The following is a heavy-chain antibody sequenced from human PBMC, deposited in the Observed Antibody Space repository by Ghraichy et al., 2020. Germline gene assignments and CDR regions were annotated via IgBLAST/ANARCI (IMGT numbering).Heavy chain of an antibody. CDR3: AKLVFIAVDTNDAFDI. D-gene: IGHD6-19*01. J-gene: IGHJ3*02. CDR2: ISYDGSNK. Sequence: GGSLRLSCAASGFTFSSYGMHWVRQAPGKGLEWVAVISYDGSNKYYADSVKGRFTISRDNSKNTLYLQMNSLRAEDTAVYYCAKLVFIAVDTNDAFDIWGQGTMVTVSS. V-gene: IGHV3-30*18. CDR1: GFTFSSYG.